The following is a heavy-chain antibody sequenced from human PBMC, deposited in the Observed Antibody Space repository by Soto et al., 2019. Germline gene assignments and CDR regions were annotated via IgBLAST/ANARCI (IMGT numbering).Heavy chain of an antibody. V-gene: IGHV3-30-3*01. CDR1: GLTFSSYA. Sequence: PGGSLRLSCAASGLTFSSYAIHWVRQAPGKGLEWVAVISYDGSNKYYADSVKGRFTISRDNSKNTLYLQLNSLRAEDTAVYYCASGGPGTILVVPAATYYGMDVWGQGTTVTVSS. CDR3: ASGGPGTILVVPAATYYGMDV. D-gene: IGHD2-2*01. J-gene: IGHJ6*02. CDR2: ISYDGSNK.